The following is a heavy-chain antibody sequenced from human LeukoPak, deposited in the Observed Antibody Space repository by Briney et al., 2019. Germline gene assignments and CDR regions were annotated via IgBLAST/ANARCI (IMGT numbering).Heavy chain of an antibody. Sequence: SVTVSFTASGGTFSIYAISWVRQAPGQGLEWMGGIIPIFGTANYAQKFQGRVTITADESTSTAYMELSSLRSEDTAVYYCARLPLRSIAVGYYGMDVWGQGTTVTVSS. CDR1: GGTFSIYA. V-gene: IGHV1-69*01. D-gene: IGHD6-6*01. CDR3: ARLPLRSIAVGYYGMDV. CDR2: IIPIFGTA. J-gene: IGHJ6*02.